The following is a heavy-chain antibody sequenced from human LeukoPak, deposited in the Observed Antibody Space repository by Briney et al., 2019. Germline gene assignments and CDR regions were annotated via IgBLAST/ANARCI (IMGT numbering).Heavy chain of an antibody. Sequence: GGSLRLSCAASGFTFSSYAMSWVRQAPGKGLEWVSAISGSGGSTYYADSVKGRFTISRDNSKNTLYLQMNSLRAEDTAVYYCAKDLDDYVWGSYRYCLDYWGQGTLVTVSS. CDR3: AKDLDDYVWGSYRYCLDY. V-gene: IGHV3-23*01. D-gene: IGHD3-16*02. CDR2: ISGSGGST. J-gene: IGHJ4*02. CDR1: GFTFSSYA.